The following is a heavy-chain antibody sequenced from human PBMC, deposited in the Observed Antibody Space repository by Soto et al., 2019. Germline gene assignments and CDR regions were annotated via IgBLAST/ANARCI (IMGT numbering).Heavy chain of an antibody. D-gene: IGHD6-13*01. J-gene: IGHJ4*02. Sequence: SVKVSCKASGGTFRSYRFNWVRQARGQGLEWLGGIVPIYRTADYAQKFQGRVTITADESTRTVYMELSSLKSQDTALYYCARDSGAKLSSSWGQGTLVTVSS. V-gene: IGHV1-69*13. CDR1: GGTFRSYR. CDR2: IVPIYRTA. CDR3: ARDSGAKLSSS.